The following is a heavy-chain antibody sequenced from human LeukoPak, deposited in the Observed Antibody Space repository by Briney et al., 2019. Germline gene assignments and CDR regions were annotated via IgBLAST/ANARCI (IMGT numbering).Heavy chain of an antibody. V-gene: IGHV4-39*07. J-gene: IGHJ4*02. CDR3: ARVALYSYGPGPFDY. CDR2: IYYSGST. CDR1: GGSISSSSYY. Sequence: SETLSLTCTVSGGSISSSSYYWGWIRQPPGKGLEWIGSIYYSGSTYYNPSLKSRVTISVDTSKNQFSLKLSSVTAADTAVYYCARVALYSYGPGPFDYWGQGTLVTVSS. D-gene: IGHD5-18*01.